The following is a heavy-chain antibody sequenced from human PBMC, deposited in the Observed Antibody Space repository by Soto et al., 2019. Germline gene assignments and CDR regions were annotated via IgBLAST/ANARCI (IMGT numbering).Heavy chain of an antibody. D-gene: IGHD2-15*01. CDR1: GVSLDSGHYY. J-gene: IGHJ4*02. Sequence: QLHLQESGPGLVNPLETLSLTCSVSGVSLDSGHYYWVWIRQPPGKGLTWLASVYYDGSTYYNPSLKSRGSISIHKPKNQFSLTPQSVTAAATAIYYCGKVLIGATRHTGVDSWGQVTLVTVSS. CDR3: GKVLIGATRHTGVDS. V-gene: IGHV4-39*01. CDR2: VYYDGST.